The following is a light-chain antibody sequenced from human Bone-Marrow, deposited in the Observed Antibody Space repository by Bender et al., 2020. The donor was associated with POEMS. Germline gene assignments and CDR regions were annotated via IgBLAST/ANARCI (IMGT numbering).Light chain of an antibody. Sequence: GAPGQRVTISCTGRSSNTGSGYDINWYQHLPGTAPKLLIYGYNNRPSGVPDRFSGSKSGTSASLAITGLQAEDEGDYYCQSYDNSLGGWVFGGGTKLTVL. CDR1: SSNTGSGYD. CDR2: GYN. CDR3: QSYDNSLGGWV. V-gene: IGLV1-40*01. J-gene: IGLJ3*02.